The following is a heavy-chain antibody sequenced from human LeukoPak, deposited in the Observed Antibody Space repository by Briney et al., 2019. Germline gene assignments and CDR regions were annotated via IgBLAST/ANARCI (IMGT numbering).Heavy chain of an antibody. J-gene: IGHJ4*02. Sequence: SETLSLTCTVSGGSISSYYWSWIRQPAGKGLEWIGRIYTSGSANYNPSLKSRVTMSVDTSKNQFSLKLSSVTAADTAVYYCARDSSDILTGYTTNWGQGTLVTVSS. D-gene: IGHD3-9*01. CDR2: IYTSGSA. CDR1: GGSISSYY. CDR3: ARDSSDILTGYTTN. V-gene: IGHV4-4*07.